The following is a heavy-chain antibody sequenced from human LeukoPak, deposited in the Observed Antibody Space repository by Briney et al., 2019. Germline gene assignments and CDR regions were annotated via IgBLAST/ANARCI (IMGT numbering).Heavy chain of an antibody. Sequence: PSETLSLTCTVSGYSISSGYYWGWIRQPPGQGLEWIGSIYHSGSTYYNPSLKSRVTISVDTSKNQFSLKLSSVTAADTAVYYCAREMATSFGYYYYMDVWGKGTTVTVSS. CDR3: AREMATSFGYYYYMDV. D-gene: IGHD3-16*01. CDR2: IYHSGST. V-gene: IGHV4-38-2*02. J-gene: IGHJ6*03. CDR1: GYSISSGYY.